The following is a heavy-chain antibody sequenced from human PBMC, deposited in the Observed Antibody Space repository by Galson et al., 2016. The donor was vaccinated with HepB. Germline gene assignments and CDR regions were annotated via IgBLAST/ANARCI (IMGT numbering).Heavy chain of an antibody. CDR2: IYWDDDK. Sequence: PALVKPTQTLTLTCDVSGFSLSTSGMAVAWIRQPPGEALEWFALIYWDDDKRYRPSLKNRITMTRDTSKNQVVLTMTDMDPTDTATYYCAHYRSGWFSVGPDAFEVWGLGTRVTVSS. D-gene: IGHD6-25*01. CDR1: GFSLSTSGMA. J-gene: IGHJ3*01. CDR3: AHYRSGWFSVGPDAFEV. V-gene: IGHV2-5*02.